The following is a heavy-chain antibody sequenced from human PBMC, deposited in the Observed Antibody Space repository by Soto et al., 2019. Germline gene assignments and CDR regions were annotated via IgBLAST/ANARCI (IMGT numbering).Heavy chain of an antibody. CDR3: ARDRDSSSWYGSRGMDV. Sequence: GGSLRLSCAASGFTFSDYYMSWIRQAPGKXLEWVSYISSSGSTIYYADSVKGRFTISRDNAKNSLYLQMNSLRAEDTAVYYCARDRDSSSWYGSRGMDVWGQGSTVTVSS. V-gene: IGHV3-11*01. CDR2: ISSSGSTI. J-gene: IGHJ6*02. D-gene: IGHD6-13*01. CDR1: GFTFSDYY.